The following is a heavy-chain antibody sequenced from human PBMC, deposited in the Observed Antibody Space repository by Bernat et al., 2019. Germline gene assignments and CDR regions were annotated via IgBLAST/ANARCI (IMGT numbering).Heavy chain of an antibody. D-gene: IGHD5/OR15-5a*01. Sequence: QVTLRESGPALVKPTQTLTLTCTFSGFSLSTSGMCVSWIRQPPGKALEWLARIDWDDDKYYGTSLKTRLTISKDTSKNQVFLTMANMDPVDTATYCGERGRASTTVYGNYYYMDVWGKGTTVTVSS. CDR1: GFSLSTSGMC. V-gene: IGHV2-70*15. CDR3: ERGRASTTVYGNYYYMDV. J-gene: IGHJ6*03. CDR2: IDWDDDK.